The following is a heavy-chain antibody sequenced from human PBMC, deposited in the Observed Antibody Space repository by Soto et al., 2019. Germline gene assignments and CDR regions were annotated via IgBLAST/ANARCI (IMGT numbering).Heavy chain of an antibody. V-gene: IGHV3-9*01. CDR2: ISWNSGSI. CDR1: GFTFDDYA. CDR3: AKDISGWKKRPYYYYGMDV. Sequence: GGSLRLSCAASGFTFDDYAMHWVRQAPGKGLEWVSGISWNSGSIGYADSVKGRFTISRDNAKNSLYLQMNSLRAEDTALYYCAKDISGWKKRPYYYYGMDVWGQGTRDTDSS. D-gene: IGHD6-19*01. J-gene: IGHJ6*02.